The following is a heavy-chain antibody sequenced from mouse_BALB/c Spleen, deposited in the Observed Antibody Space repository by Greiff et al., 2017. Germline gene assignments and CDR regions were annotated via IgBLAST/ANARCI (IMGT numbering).Heavy chain of an antibody. CDR1: GYTFTSYT. D-gene: IGHD1-1*01. J-gene: IGHJ2*01. V-gene: IGHV1-4*01. CDR3: ARNYGSSLDYFDY. Sequence: QVQLQQSGAELARPGASVKMSCKAFGYTFTSYTMPWVKQRPGQGLEWIGYINPSSGYTNYNQKFKDKATLTADKSSSTAYMQLSSLTSEDSAVYYCARNYGSSLDYFDYWGQGTTLTVSS. CDR2: INPSSGYT.